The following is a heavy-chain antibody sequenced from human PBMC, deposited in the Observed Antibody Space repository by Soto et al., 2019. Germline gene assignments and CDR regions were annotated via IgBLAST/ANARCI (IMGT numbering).Heavy chain of an antibody. J-gene: IGHJ4*02. CDR3: ERAPQGNTFDY. CDR1: GFTFSSYG. D-gene: IGHD3-10*01. Sequence: PGGSLRLSCAASGFTFSSYGMHWVRQAPGKGLEWVAVIWYDGSNKYYADSVKGRFTISRDNSKNTLYLQMNSLRAEDTAVYYCERAPQGNTFDYWGQGPLVTVYS. CDR2: IWYDGSNK. V-gene: IGHV3-33*01.